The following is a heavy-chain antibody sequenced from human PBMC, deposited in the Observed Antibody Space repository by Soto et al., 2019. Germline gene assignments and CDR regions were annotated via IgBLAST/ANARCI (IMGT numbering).Heavy chain of an antibody. D-gene: IGHD3-10*01. J-gene: IGHJ4*02. CDR2: INHSGST. Sequence: SETLSLTCAVYGGSFSGYYWSWIRQPPGKGLEWIGEINHSGSTNYNPSLKSRVTISVDTSKNQFSLKLSSVTAADTAVYYCAGGGRITMVRGRNPGGYWGQGTLVTVSS. CDR1: GGSFSGYY. CDR3: AGGGRITMVRGRNPGGY. V-gene: IGHV4-34*01.